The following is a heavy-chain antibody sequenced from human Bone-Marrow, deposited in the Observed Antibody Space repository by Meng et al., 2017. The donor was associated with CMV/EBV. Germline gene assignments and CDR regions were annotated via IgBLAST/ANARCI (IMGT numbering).Heavy chain of an antibody. Sequence: GESLKISCAASGFTFSSYAMHWVRRAPGKGLEWVAVISYDGSNKYYADSVKGRFTISRDNSKNTLYLQMNSLRAEDTAVYYCARAPDFWSGYLDYWGQGTLVTVSS. CDR2: ISYDGSNK. V-gene: IGHV3-30-3*01. CDR3: ARAPDFWSGYLDY. J-gene: IGHJ4*02. CDR1: GFTFSSYA. D-gene: IGHD3-3*01.